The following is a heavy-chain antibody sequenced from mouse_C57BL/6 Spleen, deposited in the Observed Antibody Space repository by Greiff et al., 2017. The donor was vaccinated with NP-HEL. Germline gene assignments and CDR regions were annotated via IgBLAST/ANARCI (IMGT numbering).Heavy chain of an antibody. CDR1: GFTFTDYY. D-gene: IGHD2-13*01. CDR2: IRNKANGYTT. CDR3: ERFTDGDCGGGYFDD. J-gene: IGHJ2*01. V-gene: IGHV7-3*01. Sequence: EVQLQQSGGGLVQPGGSLSLSCAASGFTFTDYYMSWVRQPPGKALEWLGFIRNKANGYTTEYSASVKGRFTISRDNSQSILYLQMNALRAGDSANYDGERFTDGDCGGGYFDDWGQGTTLTVSS.